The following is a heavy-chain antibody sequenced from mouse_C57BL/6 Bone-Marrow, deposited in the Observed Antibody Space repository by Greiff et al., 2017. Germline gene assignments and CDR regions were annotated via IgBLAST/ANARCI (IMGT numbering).Heavy chain of an antibody. CDR2: IYPRDGST. Sequence: QVQLQQSGPELVKPGASVQLSCKASGYTFTSYDINWVKQRPGQGLEWIGWIYPRDGSTKYNETFKGKATLTVDTSSSTAYMELHSLTSEDSAVYFWARDYGSSYWYFDVWGTGTTVTVSS. V-gene: IGHV1-85*01. CDR3: ARDYGSSYWYFDV. J-gene: IGHJ1*03. CDR1: GYTFTSYD. D-gene: IGHD1-1*01.